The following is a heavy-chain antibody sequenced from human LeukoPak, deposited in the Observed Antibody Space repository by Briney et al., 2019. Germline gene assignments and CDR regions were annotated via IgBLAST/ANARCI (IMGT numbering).Heavy chain of an antibody. V-gene: IGHV4-59*08. CDR3: ARHLNDYGDYSLNY. CDR1: GGPISSFY. J-gene: IGHJ4*02. Sequence: SETLSLTCTVSGGPISSFYWSWIRQPPGKGLEWIGFIYYSGSTNYNPSLKSRVAISVDTSKNQFSLKLSSVTAADTAVYYCARHLNDYGDYSLNYWGQGTLVTVSS. D-gene: IGHD4-17*01. CDR2: IYYSGST.